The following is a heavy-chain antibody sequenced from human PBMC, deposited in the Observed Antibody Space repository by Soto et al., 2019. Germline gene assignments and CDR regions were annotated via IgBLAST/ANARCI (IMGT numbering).Heavy chain of an antibody. V-gene: IGHV4-4*02. Sequence: SETPSLTCAVSGGSISSSNWWSWVRQPPGKGLEWIGEIYHSGSTNYNPSLKSRVTISVDKSKNQFSLKLSSVTAADTAVYYCARGLITIFGVAPSAWLDPWGQGTLVTGSS. J-gene: IGHJ5*02. CDR2: IYHSGST. CDR3: ARGLITIFGVAPSAWLDP. CDR1: GGSISSSNW. D-gene: IGHD3-3*01.